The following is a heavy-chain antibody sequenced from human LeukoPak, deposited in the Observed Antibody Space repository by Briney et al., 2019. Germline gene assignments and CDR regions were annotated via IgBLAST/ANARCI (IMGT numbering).Heavy chain of an antibody. Sequence: PGGSLRLSCAASGFTFSSCAMSWVRQAPGKGLEWVSTIIDSGNSIYYADSVKGRFTISRDNSKNTLYLQMNSLRAEDTAVYYCAKDFPTYYDFWSGFDYWGQGTLVTVSS. J-gene: IGHJ4*02. CDR3: AKDFPTYYDFWSGFDY. CDR2: IIDSGNSI. D-gene: IGHD3-3*01. V-gene: IGHV3-23*01. CDR1: GFTFSSCA.